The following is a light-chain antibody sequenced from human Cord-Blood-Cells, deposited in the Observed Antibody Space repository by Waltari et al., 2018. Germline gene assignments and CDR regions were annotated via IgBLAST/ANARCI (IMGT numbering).Light chain of an antibody. Sequence: EIVLTQSPATLSLSPGERATLSCRASQSVSSYLAWYQQKPGQAPRLLIYDASNRATGIPARVSGSGSGTDFTLTISSLEPEDFAVYYCQQRSNWPPFTFGGGTKVEIK. J-gene: IGKJ4*01. CDR2: DAS. CDR3: QQRSNWPPFT. CDR1: QSVSSY. V-gene: IGKV3-11*01.